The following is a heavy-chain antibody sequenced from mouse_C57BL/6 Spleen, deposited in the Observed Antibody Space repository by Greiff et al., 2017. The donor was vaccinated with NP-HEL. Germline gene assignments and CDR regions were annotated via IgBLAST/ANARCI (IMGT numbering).Heavy chain of an antibody. V-gene: IGHV1-15*01. CDR1: GYTFTDYE. Sequence: QVQLQQSGAELVRPGASVTLSCKASGYTFTDYEMHWVKQTPVHGLEWIGAIAPETGGTAYNQKFKGKAILTAANSSSTAYMEIRSLTAEDSAVYYCTRETVGEDWYFDVWGTGTTVTVSA. CDR2: IAPETGGT. J-gene: IGHJ1*03. CDR3: TRETVGEDWYFDV. D-gene: IGHD1-1*01.